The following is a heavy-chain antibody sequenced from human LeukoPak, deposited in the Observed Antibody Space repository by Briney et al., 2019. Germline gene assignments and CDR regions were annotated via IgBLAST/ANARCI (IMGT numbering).Heavy chain of an antibody. V-gene: IGHV1-69*05. D-gene: IGHD3-3*01. Sequence: ASVKVSCKASGGTFSSYAISWVRQAPGQGLEWMGGIIPIFGTANYAQKFQGRVTITTDESTSTAYMELSSLRSEDTAVYYCAGTYYDFWSGYLYYTDVWGKGTTVTVSS. CDR1: GGTFSSYA. CDR2: IIPIFGTA. J-gene: IGHJ6*03. CDR3: AGTYYDFWSGYLYYTDV.